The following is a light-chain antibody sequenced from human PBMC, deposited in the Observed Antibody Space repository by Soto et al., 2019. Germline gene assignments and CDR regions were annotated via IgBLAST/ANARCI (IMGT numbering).Light chain of an antibody. Sequence: EIVMTPSPATPSVSPGERATLSCRALQSVSSNLAWYQQRPGQAPRLLIYGASTRATGIPARSSGSGSGTEFTLTISSLQSEDFAVYYCQQYNNWPPSWTFGQGTKVDIK. CDR2: GAS. CDR3: QQYNNWPPSWT. J-gene: IGKJ1*01. CDR1: QSVSSN. V-gene: IGKV3-15*01.